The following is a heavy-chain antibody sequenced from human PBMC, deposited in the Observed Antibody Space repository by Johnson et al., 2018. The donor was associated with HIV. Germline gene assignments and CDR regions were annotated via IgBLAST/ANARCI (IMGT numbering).Heavy chain of an antibody. D-gene: IGHD6-6*01. V-gene: IGHV3-49*05. J-gene: IGHJ3*02. CDR2: IRSEAYGGTT. Sequence: EQLVVSGGGLVKPGGSLRLSCAASGFTFSDYYMSWIRQAPGKGLEWVGFIRSEAYGGTTEYAASVKGRVIIARDDSKSIAYLQMNSLKTEDPCVYYFTRSSPRDSRSFAIWGQGTLVTVSS. CDR3: TRSSPRDSRSFAI. CDR1: GFTFSDYY.